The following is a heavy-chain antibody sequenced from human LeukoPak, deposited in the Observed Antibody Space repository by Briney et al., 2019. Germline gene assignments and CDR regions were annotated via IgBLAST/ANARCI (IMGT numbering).Heavy chain of an antibody. Sequence: GGSLRLSCAASGFIFSRYTLHWVRQAPGKGLGWVSMISFDGSTKDYADSVKGRFTISRDNSKNTLDLQMTSLRTEDTAVYYCARGVVTAYAAFDSWGQGTLVTVSS. D-gene: IGHD2-21*02. J-gene: IGHJ4*02. V-gene: IGHV3-30-3*01. CDR1: GFIFSRYT. CDR3: ARGVVTAYAAFDS. CDR2: ISFDGSTK.